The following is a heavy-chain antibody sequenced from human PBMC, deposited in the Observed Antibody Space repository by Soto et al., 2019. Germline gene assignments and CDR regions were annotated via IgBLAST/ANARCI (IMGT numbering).Heavy chain of an antibody. D-gene: IGHD1-26*01. CDR2: IYSAGNT. CDR1: GFTVSSNY. J-gene: IGHJ6*02. CDR3: ARDFVVGGPTINYYYGMDV. V-gene: IGHV3-66*01. Sequence: EVQLVESGGDLVQPGGSLRLSCAASGFTVSSNYMSWVRQAPGKGLEWISIIYSAGNTYYADSVKGGFTISRDNSKNTLYLQMNSLGAEDTAVYYCARDFVVGGPTINYYYGMDVWGQGTTVTVS.